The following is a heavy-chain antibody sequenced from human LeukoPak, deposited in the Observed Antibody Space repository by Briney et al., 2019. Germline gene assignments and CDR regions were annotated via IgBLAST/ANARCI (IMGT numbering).Heavy chain of an antibody. CDR2: ISYDGRSE. CDR1: GFTFNTYG. V-gene: IGHV3-30*18. Sequence: GRSLRLFCAASGFTFNTYGMHWVRQAPGKGLEWVALISYDGRSEYYADSVKGRFTISRDNSKNTLYLQMNSLRAEDTAVYYCAKMAGYSGYDRGYYFDYWGQGTLVTVSS. J-gene: IGHJ4*02. D-gene: IGHD5-12*01. CDR3: AKMAGYSGYDRGYYFDY.